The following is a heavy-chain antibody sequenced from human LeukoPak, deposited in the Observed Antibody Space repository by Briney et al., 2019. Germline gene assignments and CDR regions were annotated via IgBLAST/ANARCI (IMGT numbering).Heavy chain of an antibody. Sequence: GRSLRLSCAASGFTFSSYGMHWVRQAPGKGLEWVAVISYDGSNKYYADSVKGRFTISRDSSKNTLYLQMNSLRAEDTAVYYCAKDGGLYGERVYWGQGTLVTVSS. V-gene: IGHV3-30*18. CDR1: GFTFSSYG. CDR3: AKDGGLYGERVY. J-gene: IGHJ4*02. D-gene: IGHD3-16*01. CDR2: ISYDGSNK.